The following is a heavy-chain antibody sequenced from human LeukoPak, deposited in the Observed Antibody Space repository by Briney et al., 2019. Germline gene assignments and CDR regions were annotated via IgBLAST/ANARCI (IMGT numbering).Heavy chain of an antibody. CDR3: ARDLYDSSETAFDI. CDR1: GFTFSNYA. J-gene: IGHJ3*02. CDR2: ISYDGSNK. Sequence: GGSLRLFCAASGFTFSNYAMHWVRQAPGKGLEWVAVISYDGSNKYYADSVKGRFTISRDNSKNTLYLQMNSLRAEDTAVYYCARDLYDSSETAFDIWGQGTMV. V-gene: IGHV3-30-3*01. D-gene: IGHD3-22*01.